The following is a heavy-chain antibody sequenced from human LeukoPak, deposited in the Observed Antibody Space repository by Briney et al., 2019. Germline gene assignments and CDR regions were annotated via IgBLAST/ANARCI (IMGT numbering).Heavy chain of an antibody. CDR2: IRQDGGEI. CDR3: ARILTNYPGWYFDL. D-gene: IGHD4/OR15-4a*01. CDR1: GFTLSVYW. J-gene: IGHJ2*01. Sequence: GGSLRLSCAASGFTLSVYWMSWVRQIPGKGREWVANIRQDGGEIYYVDSVKGRFTISRDNDKNSLYLEVNSLRAEDTALYYCARILTNYPGWYFDLWGRGTLVTVSS. V-gene: IGHV3-7*01.